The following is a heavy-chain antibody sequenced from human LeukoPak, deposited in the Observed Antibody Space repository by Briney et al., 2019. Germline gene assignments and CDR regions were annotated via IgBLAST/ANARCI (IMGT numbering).Heavy chain of an antibody. Sequence: PGRSLRLSCAASGFSFSNYGMHWVRQAPGKGLEWVAVISYDGRNKYFADSVKGRLTISRDNSKNTVYLEMNSLRDEDTAVYYCAKPYYYGSRSYMVYWGQGTLVTVSS. D-gene: IGHD3-10*01. V-gene: IGHV3-30*18. CDR3: AKPYYYGSRSYMVY. CDR2: ISYDGRNK. CDR1: GFSFSNYG. J-gene: IGHJ4*02.